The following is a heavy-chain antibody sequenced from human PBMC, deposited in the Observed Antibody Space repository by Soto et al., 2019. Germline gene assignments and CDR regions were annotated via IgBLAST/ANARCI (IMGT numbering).Heavy chain of an antibody. J-gene: IGHJ4*02. CDR1: GYSFTSYW. CDR2: IYPGDSDT. V-gene: IGHV5-51*01. D-gene: IGHD5-12*01. Sequence: GESLKISCKGSGYSFTSYWIGWVRQMPGKGLEWMGIIYPGDSDTRYSPSFQGQVTISADKSISTAYLQWSSLKASDTAMYYCARQGASDIVDPYDGIDYWGQGTLVTVSS. CDR3: ARQGASDIVDPYDGIDY.